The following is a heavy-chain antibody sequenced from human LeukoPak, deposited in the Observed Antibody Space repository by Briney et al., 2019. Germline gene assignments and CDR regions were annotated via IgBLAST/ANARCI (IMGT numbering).Heavy chain of an antibody. D-gene: IGHD2-15*01. V-gene: IGHV1-18*01. J-gene: IGHJ4*02. CDR1: GYTFTSYG. CDR2: ISAYNGNT. CDR3: ASLGHCSGGSCPPTFDY. Sequence: ASVKVSCKASGYTFTSYGISWVRQAPGQGLEWMGWISAYNGNTNYAQKLQGRVTMTTDTSTSTAYMELRSLRSDDTAVYYCASLGHCSGGSCPPTFDYWGQGTLVTVSS.